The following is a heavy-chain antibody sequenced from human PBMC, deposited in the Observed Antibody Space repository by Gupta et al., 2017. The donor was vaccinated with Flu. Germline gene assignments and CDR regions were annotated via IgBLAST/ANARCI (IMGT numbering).Heavy chain of an antibody. Sequence: QLQLQESGPGLVKPSETLSLTCTVSGGSISSSSYYWGWIRQPPGKGLEWIGSIYYSGSTYYNPSLKSRVTISVDTSKNQFSLKLSSVTAADTAVYYCARPLGIEYYYGMDVWGQGTTVTVSS. CDR2: IYYSGST. D-gene: IGHD6-13*01. V-gene: IGHV4-39*01. J-gene: IGHJ6*02. CDR3: ARPLGIEYYYGMDV. CDR1: GGSISSSSYY.